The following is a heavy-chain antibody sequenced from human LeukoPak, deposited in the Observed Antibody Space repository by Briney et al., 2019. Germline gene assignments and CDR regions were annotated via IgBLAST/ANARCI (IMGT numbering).Heavy chain of an antibody. CDR2: ISAYNGNT. CDR3: ARDLRTIFGVVIPPPYYFDY. CDR1: GYTFTSYG. J-gene: IGHJ4*02. V-gene: IGHV1-18*01. D-gene: IGHD3-3*01. Sequence: ASVKVSCKASGYTFTSYGISWVRQAPGQGLEWMGWISAYNGNTNYAQKLQGSVTMTTDTSTSTAYMELRSLRSDDTAVYYCARDLRTIFGVVIPPPYYFDYWGQGTLVTVSS.